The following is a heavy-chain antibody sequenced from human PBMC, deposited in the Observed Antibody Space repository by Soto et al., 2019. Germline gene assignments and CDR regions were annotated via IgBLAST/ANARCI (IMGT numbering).Heavy chain of an antibody. Sequence: QVQLVESGGGVVQPGRSLRLSCAASGFTFSSYGMHWVRQAPGKGLEWVAVIRYDGSNKYYADSVKGRFTISRDNSKNTLYLQMNSLRAEDTAVYYCAREGRGDLRIHYFDYWGQGTLVTVSS. CDR2: IRYDGSNK. J-gene: IGHJ4*02. CDR3: AREGRGDLRIHYFDY. CDR1: GFTFSSYG. V-gene: IGHV3-33*01. D-gene: IGHD2-21*02.